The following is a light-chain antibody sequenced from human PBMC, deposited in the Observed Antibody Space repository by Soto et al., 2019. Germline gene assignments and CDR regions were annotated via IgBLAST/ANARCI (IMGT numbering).Light chain of an antibody. CDR1: QNIGSN. CDR3: QQYNNWPPYT. Sequence: EVVMTQSPDTLSASPGEIVILSCRSSQNIGSNLAWYQQRPGQAPRLLMYGASTRATETPARFSGSGSATDFTLTISSLQSEDFAVYYCQQYNNWPPYTFGQGTKVDIK. CDR2: GAS. V-gene: IGKV3-15*01. J-gene: IGKJ2*01.